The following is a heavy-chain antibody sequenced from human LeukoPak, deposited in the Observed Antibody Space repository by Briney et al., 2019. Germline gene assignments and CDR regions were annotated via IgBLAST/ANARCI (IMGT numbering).Heavy chain of an antibody. J-gene: IGHJ3*02. Sequence: GGSLRLSCAASGFTFDDYGMSWVRQAPGKGLEWVSSISGSGDSTDYADSVKGRFTISRDNSKNTLYLQMNSLRAEDTAVYYCAKDLWWFGEFPNVFDIWGQGTMVTVSS. CDR1: GFTFDDYG. D-gene: IGHD3-10*01. CDR3: AKDLWWFGEFPNVFDI. CDR2: ISGSGDST. V-gene: IGHV3-23*01.